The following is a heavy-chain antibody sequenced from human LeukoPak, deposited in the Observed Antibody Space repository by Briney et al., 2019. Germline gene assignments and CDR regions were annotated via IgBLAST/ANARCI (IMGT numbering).Heavy chain of an antibody. CDR1: GGSISSGGYY. V-gene: IGHV4-31*03. CDR2: IYYSGGT. Sequence: SETLSLTCTVSGGSISSGGYYWSWIRQHPGKGLEWIGYIYYSGGTYYNPSLKSRVTISVDTSKNQFSLKLSSVTAADTAVYYCARERPNVVRGEGFDYWGQGTLVTVSS. D-gene: IGHD3-10*01. J-gene: IGHJ4*02. CDR3: ARERPNVVRGEGFDY.